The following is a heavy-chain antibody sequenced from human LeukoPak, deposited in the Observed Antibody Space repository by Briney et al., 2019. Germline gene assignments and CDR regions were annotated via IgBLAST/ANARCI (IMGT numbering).Heavy chain of an antibody. CDR1: GFSFSSSG. V-gene: IGHV3-48*01. CDR3: AGPLGSPYFHH. D-gene: IGHD3-10*01. CDR2: IDTSSTTK. Sequence: GGSLRLSCAASGFSFSSSGMNWVRQAPGKGLEWVSYIDTSSTTKTYADSVKGRFTISRDNAKNSLYLQMNSLRVEDTAVYYCAGPLGSPYFHHWGQGTLVTVSS. J-gene: IGHJ1*01.